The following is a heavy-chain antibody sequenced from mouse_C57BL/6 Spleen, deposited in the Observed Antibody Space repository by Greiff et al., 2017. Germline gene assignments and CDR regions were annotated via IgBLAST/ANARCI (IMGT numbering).Heavy chain of an antibody. Sequence: QVHVKQPGAELVMPGASVKLSCKASGYTFTSYWMHWVKQRPGQGLEWIGEIDPSDSYTNYNQKFKGKSTLTVDKSSSTAYMQLSSLTSEDSAVYYCASCYYGSRGYFDVWGTGTTVTVSS. CDR1: GYTFTSYW. D-gene: IGHD1-1*01. V-gene: IGHV1-69*01. J-gene: IGHJ1*03. CDR3: ASCYYGSRGYFDV. CDR2: IDPSDSYT.